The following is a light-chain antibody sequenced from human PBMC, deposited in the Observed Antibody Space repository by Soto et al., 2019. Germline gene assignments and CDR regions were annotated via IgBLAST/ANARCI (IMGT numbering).Light chain of an antibody. CDR3: LQDFNYPWT. CDR1: QGIRNE. Sequence: AIQMTQFPSSLSASVGGRVTITCRASQGIRNELGWYQQKPGKAPKLLIYAASSLQSGVPSRFRGSGSGTNFSLTISSLQPEDFETYYCLQDFNYPWTFGQGTKVDIK. V-gene: IGKV1-6*01. J-gene: IGKJ1*01. CDR2: AAS.